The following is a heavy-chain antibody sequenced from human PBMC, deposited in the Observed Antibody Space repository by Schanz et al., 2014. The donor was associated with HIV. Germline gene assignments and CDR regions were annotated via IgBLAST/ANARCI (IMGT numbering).Heavy chain of an antibody. CDR3: ARGLGY. J-gene: IGHJ4*02. Sequence: QVQLVESGGGVVQPGRSLRLSCAASEFIFSSYAMHWVRQAPGKGLEWVSIIHSGGSTYYADSVKGRFTISRDSSKNTLFLQMNSLRAEDTAVYYCARGLGYWGQGTLVTVSS. CDR2: IHSGGST. CDR1: EFIFSSYA. V-gene: IGHV3-NL1*01.